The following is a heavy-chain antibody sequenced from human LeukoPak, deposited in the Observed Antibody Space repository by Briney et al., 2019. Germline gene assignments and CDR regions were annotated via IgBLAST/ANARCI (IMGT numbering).Heavy chain of an antibody. CDR3: AKDGSYSYGPTFFDY. CDR1: GFTFSSYG. CDR2: IWYDGSNK. Sequence: PGGSLRLSCAASGFTFSSYGMHWVRQAPGKGLEWVAVIWYDGSNKYYADSVKGRFTISRDNSKNTLYLQMNSLRAEDTAVYYCAKDGSYSYGPTFFDYWGQGTLVTVSS. D-gene: IGHD5-18*01. V-gene: IGHV3-33*06. J-gene: IGHJ4*02.